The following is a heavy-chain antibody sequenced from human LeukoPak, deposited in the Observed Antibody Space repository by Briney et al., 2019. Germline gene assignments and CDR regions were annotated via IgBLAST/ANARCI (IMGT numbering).Heavy chain of an antibody. Sequence: ASVKVSYKASGYTFTSYYMHWVRQAPGQGLEWMGIINPSGGSTSYAQKFQGRVTMTRDMSTSTVYMELSRLRSDDTAVYYCARVKLHSGSYPAYWGQGTLVTVSS. D-gene: IGHD3-10*01. CDR2: INPSGGST. CDR1: GYTFTSYY. CDR3: ARVKLHSGSYPAY. V-gene: IGHV1-46*01. J-gene: IGHJ4*02.